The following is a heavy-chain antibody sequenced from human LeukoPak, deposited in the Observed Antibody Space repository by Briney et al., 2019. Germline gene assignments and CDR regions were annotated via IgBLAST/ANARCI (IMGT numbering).Heavy chain of an antibody. CDR3: ARSYRAGAGEGFDY. V-gene: IGHV1-2*02. D-gene: IGHD3-10*01. Sequence: ASVKVSCKASGYTFTGYYMHWVRQAPGQGLEWMGWINPNSGGTNYAQKFQGRVTMTRDTSISTAYMELSRLRSDDTAVYWCARSYRAGAGEGFDYWGQGTLVTVSA. CDR1: GYTFTGYY. J-gene: IGHJ4*02. CDR2: INPNSGGT.